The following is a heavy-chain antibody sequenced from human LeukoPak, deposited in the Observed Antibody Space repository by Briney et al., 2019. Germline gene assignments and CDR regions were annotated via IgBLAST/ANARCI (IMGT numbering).Heavy chain of an antibody. Sequence: PSETLSLTCTVSGGSISSSSYYWGWIRQPPGKGLEWIGSIYYSGSSYYNPSLKSRVTISVDTSKNQFSLKLSSVTAADTAVYYCARYGDYGYYWGQGTLVTVSS. CDR1: GGSISSSSYY. V-gene: IGHV4-39*07. J-gene: IGHJ4*02. CDR2: IYYSGSS. CDR3: ARYGDYGYY. D-gene: IGHD4-17*01.